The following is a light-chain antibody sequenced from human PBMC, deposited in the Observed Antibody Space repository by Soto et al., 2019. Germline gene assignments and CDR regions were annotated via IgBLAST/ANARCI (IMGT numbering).Light chain of an antibody. CDR2: RVS. CDR3: QQYNGRSYT. CDR1: QSVSDW. V-gene: IGKV1-5*03. Sequence: DIRMTQSPSTLPASVGDRVTITCRASQSVSDWLAWYQQKPGKAPKLLIYRVSILQRAVPSRFSGSGSGTEFTLTISSLQPDDFATYYCQQYNGRSYTFGQGTKLESK. J-gene: IGKJ2*01.